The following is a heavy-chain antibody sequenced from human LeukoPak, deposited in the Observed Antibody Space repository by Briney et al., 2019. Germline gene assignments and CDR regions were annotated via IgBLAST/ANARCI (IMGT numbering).Heavy chain of an antibody. CDR1: GFIFSSSG. J-gene: IGHJ4*02. CDR2: ISDNGGST. Sequence: GGSLRLSCAASGFIFSSSGMSWVCQAPGKGLEWVSTISDNGGSTYYPDSVQGRFTISRDNSKNTLYLQMNSLSAEDTAVYYCAKDFSWFGGSLATFGYWGQGTLATVSS. D-gene: IGHD3-16*01. V-gene: IGHV3-23*01. CDR3: AKDFSWFGGSLATFGY.